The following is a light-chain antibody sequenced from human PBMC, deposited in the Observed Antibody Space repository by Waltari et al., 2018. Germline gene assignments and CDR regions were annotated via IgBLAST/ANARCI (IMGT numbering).Light chain of an antibody. Sequence: DIVMTQSPASLVVSLGERATIHCKSSQSVLYGPNNRNYLAWFQQKAGQPPKLLTYWASTRESGVPERFSGSGSGTDFTLTISRLEPEDFAVYYCLHCGGSPPYTFGQGTKLEI. V-gene: IGKV4-1*01. CDR3: LHCGGSPPYT. CDR2: WAS. J-gene: IGKJ2*01. CDR1: QSVLYGPNNRNY.